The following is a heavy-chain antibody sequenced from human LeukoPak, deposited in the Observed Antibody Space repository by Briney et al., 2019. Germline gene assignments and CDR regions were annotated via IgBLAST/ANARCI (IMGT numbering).Heavy chain of an antibody. D-gene: IGHD3-10*01. CDR3: AKDIAPIYGSGSYFDY. J-gene: IGHJ4*02. CDR2: ISWNSGSI. CDR1: GFTFDDYA. Sequence: GGSLRLSCAASGFTFDDYAMHWVRQAPGKGLEWVSDISWNSGSIGYADSVKGRFTISRDNAKNSLYLQMYSLRAEDTALYYCAKDIAPIYGSGSYFDYWGQGTLVTVSS. V-gene: IGHV3-9*01.